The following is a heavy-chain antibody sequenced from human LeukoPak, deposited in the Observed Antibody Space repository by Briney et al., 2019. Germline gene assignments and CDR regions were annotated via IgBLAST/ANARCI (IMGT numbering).Heavy chain of an antibody. Sequence: PSETLSLTCAVYGGSFSAYYWSWIRQPPGKGLEWIGEINHSGSTNYNPSLKSRVAISVDTSRDQFSLMLSSVTAADTAVYYCARHDLTTVTSFDYRGQGTLVTVSS. CDR1: GGSFSAYY. CDR3: ARHDLTTVTSFDY. J-gene: IGHJ4*02. D-gene: IGHD4-17*01. V-gene: IGHV4-34*01. CDR2: INHSGST.